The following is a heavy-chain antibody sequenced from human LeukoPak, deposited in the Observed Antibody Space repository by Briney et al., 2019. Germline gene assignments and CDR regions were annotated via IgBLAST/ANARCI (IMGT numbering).Heavy chain of an antibody. CDR1: GGSISSGGYY. V-gene: IGHV4-30-2*01. CDR2: IYHSGST. CDR3: ARDLRRDGYPCFDY. Sequence: PSETLSLTCTVSGGSISSGGYYWSWIRQPPGKGLEWIGYIYHSGSTYYNPSLKSRVTISVDTSKNQFSLKLSSVTAADTAVYYCARDLRRDGYPCFDYWGQGTLVTVSS. J-gene: IGHJ4*02. D-gene: IGHD5-24*01.